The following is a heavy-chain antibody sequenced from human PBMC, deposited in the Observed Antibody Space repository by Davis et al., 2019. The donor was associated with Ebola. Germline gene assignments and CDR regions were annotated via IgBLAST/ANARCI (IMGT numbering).Heavy chain of an antibody. CDR3: ARDFSKETRWFGELVDY. CDR2: IWYDGSNK. J-gene: IGHJ4*02. Sequence: PGGSLRLSCAASGFTFSSYGMHWVRQAPGKGLEWVAVIWYDGSNKYYADSVKGRFTISRDNSKNTLYLQMNSLRAEDTAVYYCARDFSKETRWFGELVDYWGQGTLVTVSS. D-gene: IGHD3-10*01. CDR1: GFTFSSYG. V-gene: IGHV3-33*01.